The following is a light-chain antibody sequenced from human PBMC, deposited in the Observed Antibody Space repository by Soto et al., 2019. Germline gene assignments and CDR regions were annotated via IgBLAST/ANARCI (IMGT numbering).Light chain of an antibody. Sequence: DIQMTQSPSALSASVGDRVTITCRASQSIGSLLAWYQQKPGKAPKLLIYEASSLQSGVPSRFSGSGSGTEFTLTISSLQPDDFGTYYCQQFSTFLLTFGGGTKVDIK. V-gene: IGKV1-5*03. J-gene: IGKJ4*01. CDR1: QSIGSL. CDR3: QQFSTFLLT. CDR2: EAS.